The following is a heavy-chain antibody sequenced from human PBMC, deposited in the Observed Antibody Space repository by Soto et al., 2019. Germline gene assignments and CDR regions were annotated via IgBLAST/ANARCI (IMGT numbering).Heavy chain of an antibody. V-gene: IGHV4-59*01. D-gene: IGHD3-10*01. J-gene: IGHJ5*02. CDR3: ARNMVRGVYNWFDP. CDR1: GGSISSYY. CDR2: IYYSGST. Sequence: QVQLQESGPGLVKPSETLSLTCTVSGGSISSYYWSWIRQPPGKGLEWIGYIYYSGSTNYNPSLKSRVTISVDTSKNQSSLKLSSVTAADTAVYYCARNMVRGVYNWFDPWGQGTLVTVSS.